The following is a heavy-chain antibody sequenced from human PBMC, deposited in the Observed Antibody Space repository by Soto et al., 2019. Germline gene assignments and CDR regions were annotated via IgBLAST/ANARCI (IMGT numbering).Heavy chain of an antibody. V-gene: IGHV2-5*02. CDR1: GFSLSTSGVG. Sequence: QITLKESGPTLVKPTQTLTLICTFSGFSLSTSGVGVGWIRQPPGKTLAWLALIYWDDDKRYSPSLKSRLTITKDTSKNQVVLTMTNMDPVDTATYYCAHRRRSEDSSGSFDYWGQGTLVTVSS. J-gene: IGHJ4*02. CDR3: AHRRRSEDSSGSFDY. D-gene: IGHD3-22*01. CDR2: IYWDDDK.